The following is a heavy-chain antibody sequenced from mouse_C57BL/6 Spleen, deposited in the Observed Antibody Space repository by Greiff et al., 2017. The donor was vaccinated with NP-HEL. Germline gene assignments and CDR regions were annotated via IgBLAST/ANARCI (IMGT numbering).Heavy chain of an antibody. D-gene: IGHD1-1*01. V-gene: IGHV2-9-1*01. J-gene: IGHJ2*01. Sequence: VMLVESGPGLVAPSQSLSITCTVSGFSLTSYAISWVRQPPGKGLEWLGVIWNGGGTNYNSALKSRLSISKDNSKSQVFLKMNSLQTDDTARYYCARNPSYYGSSLSYFDYWGQGTTLTVSS. CDR1: GFSLTSYA. CDR2: IWNGGGT. CDR3: ARNPSYYGSSLSYFDY.